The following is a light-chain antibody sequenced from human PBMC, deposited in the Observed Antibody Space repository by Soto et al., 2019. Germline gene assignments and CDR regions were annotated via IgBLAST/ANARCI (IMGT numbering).Light chain of an antibody. CDR1: SSDVGGYNY. J-gene: IGLJ1*01. Sequence: QSALTQPRSVSGSPGQSVTISCTGTSSDVGGYNYVSWYQQHPGKAPKLMIYDVSKRPSGVPDRFSGSKSGNTASLTISGLQAEDEADSYCCSYAGSYTIYVLGNGTKAT. CDR2: DVS. CDR3: CSYAGSYTIYV. V-gene: IGLV2-11*01.